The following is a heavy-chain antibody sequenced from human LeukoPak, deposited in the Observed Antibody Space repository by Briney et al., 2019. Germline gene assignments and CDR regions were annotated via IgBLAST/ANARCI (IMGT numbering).Heavy chain of an antibody. Sequence: ASVKVSCKASGYTFTNYDINWVRQATGRGLEWMGWMSPNSGDTGYAQNFQGRVTLTRDTSISTAYMELSSLKSEDTAVYYCARNYYGSGSFENWGQGTLVIVSS. CDR3: ARNYYGSGSFEN. J-gene: IGHJ4*02. CDR1: GYTFTNYD. CDR2: MSPNSGDT. V-gene: IGHV1-8*01. D-gene: IGHD3-10*01.